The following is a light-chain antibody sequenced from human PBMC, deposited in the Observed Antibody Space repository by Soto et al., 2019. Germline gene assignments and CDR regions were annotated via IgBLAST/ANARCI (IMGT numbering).Light chain of an antibody. Sequence: QSVLTQPATVSGSPGQSITISCTGTSSDVGTYNYVSWYQQHPGKAPKLMIYEVSHGPSGISNRFSGSKSGNTASLTISGLQAEDEADYYCSSYTTSTTLYVFGTGTKVTVL. CDR2: EVS. J-gene: IGLJ1*01. CDR1: SSDVGTYNY. CDR3: SSYTTSTTLYV. V-gene: IGLV2-14*01.